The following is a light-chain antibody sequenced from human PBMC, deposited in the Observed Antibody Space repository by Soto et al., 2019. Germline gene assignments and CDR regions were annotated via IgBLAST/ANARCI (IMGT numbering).Light chain of an antibody. V-gene: IGKV3-11*01. CDR3: QQRTSWPLT. J-gene: IGKJ4*01. CDR2: DAS. CDR1: QSVSSY. Sequence: EIVLTQYPATLSLSPGERATLSCRASQSVSSYLAWYQQKPGQAPRLLIYDASNRATGIPVRFSGSGSGTDFTLSISSLEPEDFAVYYCQQRTSWPLTFGGGTKVDIK.